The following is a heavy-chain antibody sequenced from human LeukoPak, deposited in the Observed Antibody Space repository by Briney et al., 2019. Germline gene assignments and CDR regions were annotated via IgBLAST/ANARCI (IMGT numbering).Heavy chain of an antibody. V-gene: IGHV3-21*01. J-gene: IGHJ4*02. Sequence: GGSLRLSCAASGSTFSSYSMNWVRQAPGKGLEWVSSISSSSSYIYYADSVKGRFTISRDNAKNSLYLQMNSLRAEDTAVYYCASYCSSTSCYGYYFDYWGQGTLVTVSS. CDR3: ASYCSSTSCYGYYFDY. D-gene: IGHD2-2*01. CDR2: ISSSSSYI. CDR1: GSTFSSYS.